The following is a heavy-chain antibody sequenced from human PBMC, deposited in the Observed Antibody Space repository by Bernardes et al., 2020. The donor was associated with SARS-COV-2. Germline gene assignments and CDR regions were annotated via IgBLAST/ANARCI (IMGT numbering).Heavy chain of an antibody. D-gene: IGHD3-3*01. V-gene: IGHV1-24*01. J-gene: IGHJ4*02. Sequence: ASVKVSCKVSGYRLIEVSIHWVRQVPGKGLEWMGGFDPDEGETLSAQKVQGRVIMTEDTSTDTAYMELSSLRSEDTAIYYCAAWRSWSGIHDYWGQGTLVTVSS. CDR3: AAWRSWSGIHDY. CDR1: GYRLIEVS. CDR2: FDPDEGET.